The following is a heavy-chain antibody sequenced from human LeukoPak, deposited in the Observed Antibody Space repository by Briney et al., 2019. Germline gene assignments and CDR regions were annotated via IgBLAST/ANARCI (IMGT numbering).Heavy chain of an antibody. CDR2: INPSGGST. D-gene: IGHD1-26*01. V-gene: IGHV1-46*01. J-gene: IGHJ5*02. CDR3: ARGLINGELGFNWFDP. CDR1: GYTFTSYY. Sequence: GASVKVSCKASGYTFTSYYMHWVRQAPGQGLEWMGIINPSGGSTSYAQKFQGRVTTTRDTSTSTVYMELSSLRSEDTAVYYCARGLINGELGFNWFDPWGQGTLVTVSS.